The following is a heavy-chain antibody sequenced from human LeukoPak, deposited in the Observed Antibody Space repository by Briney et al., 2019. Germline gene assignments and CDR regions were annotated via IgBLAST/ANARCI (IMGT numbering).Heavy chain of an antibody. D-gene: IGHD3-10*01. CDR2: IYYSGST. J-gene: IGHJ5*02. CDR3: ARERITMVRANTNNWFDP. Sequence: PSETLSLTCTVFGGSITNYSYYWGWIRQPPGKGLEWIGTIYYSGSTYYNPSLKSRVTISVDTSKNQFSLKLSPVTAADTAVYYCARERITMVRANTNNWFDPWGQGTLVTVSS. CDR1: GGSITNYSYY. V-gene: IGHV4-39*07.